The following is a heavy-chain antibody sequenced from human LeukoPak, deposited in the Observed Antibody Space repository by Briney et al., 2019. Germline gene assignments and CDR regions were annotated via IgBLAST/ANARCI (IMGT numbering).Heavy chain of an antibody. V-gene: IGHV4-39*01. CDR2: IYYSGST. D-gene: IGHD6-13*01. CDR1: GGSISSSSYY. J-gene: IGHJ4*02. Sequence: SETLSLTCTVSGGSISSSSYYWGWIRQPPGKGLEWIGSIYYSGSTYYNPSLKSRVTISVDTSKNQFSLKLSSVTAADTAVYYCAGHPPTIAAAGRVFWGQGTLVTVSS. CDR3: AGHPPTIAAAGRVF.